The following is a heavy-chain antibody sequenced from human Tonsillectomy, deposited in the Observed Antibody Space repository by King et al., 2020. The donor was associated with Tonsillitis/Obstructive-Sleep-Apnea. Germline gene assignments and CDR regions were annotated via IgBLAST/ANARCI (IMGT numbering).Heavy chain of an antibody. Sequence: VQLVESGGGVVQPGRSLRLSCAASGFTLSTYIIHWVRQAPGKGLEWVAVISHGGSNTFYADSVKGRFTVSSDESKNTLFLQMNSLGPDDTAIYYCVKEGGSSGRCGYFDPWGQGTLVTASS. D-gene: IGHD3-22*01. J-gene: IGHJ4*02. CDR1: GFTLSTYI. CDR2: ISHGGSNT. V-gene: IGHV3-30*04. CDR3: VKEGGSSGRCGYFDP.